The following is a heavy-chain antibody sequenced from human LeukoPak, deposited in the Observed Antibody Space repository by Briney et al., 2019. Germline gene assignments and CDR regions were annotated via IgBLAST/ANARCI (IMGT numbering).Heavy chain of an antibody. CDR1: GFTFSSYA. V-gene: IGHV3-23*01. CDR3: AKVRYVGYYFDS. CDR2: ISGSGGSV. D-gene: IGHD3-9*01. Sequence: GGSLRLSCAASGFTFSSYAMNWVRQAPGKGLEWVSGISGSGGSVFYADSVKGRFTISRGNSKNTLYLQMNSLRAEDTAVYYCAKVRYVGYYFDSWGQGTLVTVSS. J-gene: IGHJ4*02.